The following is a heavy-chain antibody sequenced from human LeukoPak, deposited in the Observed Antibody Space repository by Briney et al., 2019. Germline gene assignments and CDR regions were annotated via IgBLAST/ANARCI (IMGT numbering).Heavy chain of an antibody. CDR1: GYSFTGYG. V-gene: IGHV1-18*01. CDR2: ISAYNGNT. CDR3: ARDWDCSSTSCYGFDP. J-gene: IGHJ5*02. D-gene: IGHD2-2*01. Sequence: ASVKVSCKASGYSFTGYGISWVRQAPGQGLEWMGWISAYNGNTDYAERLQGRVTMTTDTSTSTAYMELRSLRSDDTAVYYCARDWDCSSTSCYGFDPWGQGTLVTVSS.